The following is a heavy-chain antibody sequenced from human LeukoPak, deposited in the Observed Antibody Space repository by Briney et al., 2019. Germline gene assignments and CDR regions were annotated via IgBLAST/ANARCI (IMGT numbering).Heavy chain of an antibody. J-gene: IGHJ6*04. CDR2: IYHSGST. Sequence: SETLSLTCAVSGYSISGGYYWGWIRQPPGKGLEWIGSIYHSGSTYYNPSLKSRVTISVDTSKNQFSLKLSSVTAADTAVYYCARDNVSSWYSPYYYYGMDVWGKGTTVTVSS. CDR3: ARDNVSSWYSPYYYYGMDV. D-gene: IGHD6-13*01. CDR1: GYSISGGYY. V-gene: IGHV4-38-2*01.